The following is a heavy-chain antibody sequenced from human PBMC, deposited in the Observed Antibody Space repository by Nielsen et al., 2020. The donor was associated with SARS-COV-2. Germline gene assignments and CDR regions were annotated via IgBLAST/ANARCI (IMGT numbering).Heavy chain of an antibody. J-gene: IGHJ6*02. Sequence: ASVKVSCKVSGYTLTELSMHWVRQAPGKGLEWMGGFDPEDGETIYAQKFQGRVTMTEDTSTDTAYMELSSLRSEDTAVYYCARDTSGSYYNGMDVWGQGTTVTVSS. V-gene: IGHV1-24*01. CDR2: FDPEDGET. D-gene: IGHD1-26*01. CDR3: ARDTSGSYYNGMDV. CDR1: GYTLTELS.